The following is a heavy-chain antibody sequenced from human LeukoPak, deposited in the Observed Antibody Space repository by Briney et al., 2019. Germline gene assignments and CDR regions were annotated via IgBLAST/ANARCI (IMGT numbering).Heavy chain of an antibody. CDR2: ISAYNGNT. CDR1: GYTFTSYG. CDR3: ARDTAMVRYNWFDP. J-gene: IGHJ5*02. D-gene: IGHD5-18*01. Sequence: ASVKVSCKASGYTFTSYGISWVRQAPGQGLEWMGWISAYNGNTNYAQKLRGRVTMTTDTSTSTAYMELRSLRSDDTAVYYCARDTAMVRYNWFDPWGQGTLVTVSS. V-gene: IGHV1-18*01.